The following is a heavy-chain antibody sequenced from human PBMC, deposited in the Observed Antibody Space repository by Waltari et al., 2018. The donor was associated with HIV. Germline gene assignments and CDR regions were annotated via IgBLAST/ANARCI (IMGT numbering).Heavy chain of an antibody. CDR1: GFSFSDHY. J-gene: IGHJ4*02. CDR2: SGKKANNNPT. D-gene: IGHD3-10*01. V-gene: IGHV3-72*01. CDR3: ARVGRSTGGGNY. Sequence: EVQLVESGGGLVQPGGSLRLSCAASGFSFSDHYMDWVRQASGKGRGWVGRSGKKANNNPTEYAASLKGRFTISRDDSCNSLYLQMNSLKTEDTAVYYCARVGRSTGGGNYWGQGTLVTVSS.